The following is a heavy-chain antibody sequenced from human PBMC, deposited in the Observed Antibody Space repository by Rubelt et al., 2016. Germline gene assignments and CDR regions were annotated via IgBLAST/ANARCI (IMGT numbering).Heavy chain of an antibody. J-gene: IGHJ4*02. CDR3: ARDLTSGYFDH. CDR2: IWYDGSNK. D-gene: IGHD3-10*01. V-gene: IGHV3-33*01. Sequence: APGKGLEWVAVIWYDGSNKYYADSVKGRFTISRDNSKNTLYRQMNSLRAEDTAVYYCARDLTSGYFDHWGQGTLVTVSS.